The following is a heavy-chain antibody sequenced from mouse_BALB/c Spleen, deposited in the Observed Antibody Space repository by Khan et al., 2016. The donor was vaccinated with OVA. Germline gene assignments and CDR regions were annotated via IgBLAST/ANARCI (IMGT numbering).Heavy chain of an antibody. CDR1: GYTFTSYT. D-gene: IGHD2-10*01. Sequence: QVQLKQSGAELARPGASVKMSCKASGYTFTSYTMHWVKQRPGQGLEWIGYINPSNDYTNYNQKFKDKATLTADKSSSTAFMILSSLTSEDSADYYCTGEEPYYGNYGAWFAYWGQGTLVTVSA. V-gene: IGHV1-4*01. CDR2: INPSNDYT. J-gene: IGHJ3*01. CDR3: TGEEPYYGNYGAWFAY.